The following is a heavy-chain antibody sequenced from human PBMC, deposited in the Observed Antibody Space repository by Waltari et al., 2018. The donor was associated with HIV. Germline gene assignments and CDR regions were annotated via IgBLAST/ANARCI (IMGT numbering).Heavy chain of an antibody. CDR3: TREYCSDACSDAFHL. Sequence: QVQLQESGPGLVKPSETLSLTCAVSGGSMYTSHWWSWVRQPPGKGLEWIGEIYHTGDTHYNPSLKSRVTISIDMSRGQLSLKLTSMTAADTAIYYCTREYCSDACSDAFHLWGHGTMVTVTS. CDR2: IYHTGDT. D-gene: IGHD2-15*01. J-gene: IGHJ3*01. CDR1: GGSMYTSHW. V-gene: IGHV4-4*02.